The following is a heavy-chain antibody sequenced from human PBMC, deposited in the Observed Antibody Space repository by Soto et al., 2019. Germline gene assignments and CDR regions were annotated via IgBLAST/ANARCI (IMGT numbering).Heavy chain of an antibody. J-gene: IGHJ4*02. CDR2: IIPIFGTA. D-gene: IGHD3-22*01. Sequence: ASVKVSCKASGGTFSSYAISWVRQAPGQGLEWMGGIIPIFGTANYAQKFQGRVTITADESTSTAYMELSSLRSEDTAVYYCARPYYYDSSGSHYFDYWRQRPLVTAPS. CDR3: ARPYYYDSSGSHYFDY. CDR1: GGTFSSYA. V-gene: IGHV1-69*13.